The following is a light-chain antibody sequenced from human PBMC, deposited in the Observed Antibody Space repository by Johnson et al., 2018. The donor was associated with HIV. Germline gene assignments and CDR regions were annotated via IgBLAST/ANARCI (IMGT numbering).Light chain of an antibody. J-gene: IGLJ1*01. V-gene: IGLV1-51*02. CDR3: GTWDSSLSVYV. CDR2: ENI. CDR1: SSNIGNNY. Sequence: QSVLTQPPSVSAAPGQKVTISCSGSSSNIGNNYVSWYQQLPGTAPKLLVYENIKRPSGIPHRFSGSKSGTSATLGITGLQTGDEADYYCGTWDSSLSVYVFGTGTKVTVL.